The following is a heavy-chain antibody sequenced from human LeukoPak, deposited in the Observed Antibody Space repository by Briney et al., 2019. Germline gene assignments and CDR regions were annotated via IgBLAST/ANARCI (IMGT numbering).Heavy chain of an antibody. CDR2: IYSGGST. D-gene: IGHD6-13*01. CDR3: ARTPPPYSSSWYFDY. CDR1: GFTVSSNY. J-gene: IGHJ4*02. Sequence: GGSLRLSCAASGFTVSSNYMSWVRQAPGKGLEWVSVIYSGGSTYYADSVKGRFTISRDNSKNTLYLQMNSLRAEDTAVYYCARTPPPYSSSWYFDYWGQGTLVTVSS. V-gene: IGHV3-66*01.